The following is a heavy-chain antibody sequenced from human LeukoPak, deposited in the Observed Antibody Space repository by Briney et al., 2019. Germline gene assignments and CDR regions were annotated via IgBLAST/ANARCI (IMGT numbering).Heavy chain of an antibody. V-gene: IGHV4-34*01. Sequence: SETLSLTCAVYGGSFSGYYWSWIRQPPGKGLEWIREINHSRSTNYNPSLKSRVTISVDTSKNQFSLKLSSVTAADTAVYYCARKEQWLPHDAFDIWGQGTMVTVSS. CDR1: GGSFSGYY. CDR2: INHSRST. J-gene: IGHJ3*02. CDR3: ARKEQWLPHDAFDI. D-gene: IGHD6-19*01.